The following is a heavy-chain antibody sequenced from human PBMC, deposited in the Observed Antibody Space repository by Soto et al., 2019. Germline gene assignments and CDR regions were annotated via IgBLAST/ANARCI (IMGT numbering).Heavy chain of an antibody. J-gene: IGHJ5*02. CDR3: AREISGGPFKWFDP. CDR2: INPSGDFT. CDR1: GYSFTTYY. Sequence: QVQLVQSGAEVKKPGASVRVSCKASGYSFTTYYMHWVRQIPGQGLEWMGKINPSGDFTTYAQRFQGRVTMTRDTSTTTVYMEVNGLTSEDTALYYCAREISGGPFKWFDPWGQGTLVTVSS. D-gene: IGHD2-15*01. V-gene: IGHV1-46*01.